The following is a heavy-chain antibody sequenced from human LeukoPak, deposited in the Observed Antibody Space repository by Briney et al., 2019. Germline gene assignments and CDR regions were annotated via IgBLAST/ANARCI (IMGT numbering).Heavy chain of an antibody. CDR3: ARESYDSSGLHAFDI. V-gene: IGHV3-21*01. J-gene: IGHJ3*02. D-gene: IGHD3-22*01. CDR1: GFTFSSYS. Sequence: PGGSLRLSCAASGFTFSSYSMNWVRQAPGKGLEWVSSISSSSSYIYYADSVKGRFTISRDNAKNSLYLQMNSLRAEDTAVYYCARESYDSSGLHAFDIWGQGTMVTVSS. CDR2: ISSSSSYI.